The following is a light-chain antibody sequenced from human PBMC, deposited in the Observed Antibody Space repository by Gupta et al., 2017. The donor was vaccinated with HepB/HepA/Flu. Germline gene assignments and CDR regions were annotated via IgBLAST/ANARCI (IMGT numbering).Light chain of an antibody. CDR2: RAS. CDR1: QSVSSS. Sequence: ETVMTQSPATLSVSPGERATLSCSASQSVSSSLAWYQQKRGQAPRLLIYRASTRATGIPTRFSRSRCRTHFTLTISSLQFEASAVYYCQQYVNWPPYTFGQGTKLEI. CDR3: QQYVNWPPYT. V-gene: IGKV3-15*01. J-gene: IGKJ2*01.